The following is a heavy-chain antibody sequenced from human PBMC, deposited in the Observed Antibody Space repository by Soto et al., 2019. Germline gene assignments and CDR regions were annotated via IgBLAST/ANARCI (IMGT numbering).Heavy chain of an antibody. CDR2: INPNGGST. V-gene: IGHV1-46*01. CDR1: GYTFINYY. Sequence: QVQLVQSGAEVKKPGASVKVSCKASGYTFINYYMHWVRQAPGQGLEWMGIINPNGGSTTYAQKFQGRVTLTRDTSTNTVNMELSSRRSEDTAVYYCAREKWLVRSNDPFDIWAQGTMVTVSS. J-gene: IGHJ3*02. D-gene: IGHD6-19*01. CDR3: AREKWLVRSNDPFDI.